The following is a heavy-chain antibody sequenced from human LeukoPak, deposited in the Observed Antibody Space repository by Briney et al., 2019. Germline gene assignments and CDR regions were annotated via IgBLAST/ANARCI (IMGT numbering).Heavy chain of an antibody. CDR1: GFTFSSYA. D-gene: IGHD3-9*01. CDR3: ARDSYYDILTGYLRYFDY. J-gene: IGHJ4*02. Sequence: PGGSLRLSCAASGFTFSSYAMSWVRQAPGKGLEWVSSISSSSSYIYYADSVKGRFTISRDNAKNSLYLQMNSLRAEDTAVYYCARDSYYDILTGYLRYFDYWGQGTLVTVSS. V-gene: IGHV3-21*01. CDR2: ISSSSSYI.